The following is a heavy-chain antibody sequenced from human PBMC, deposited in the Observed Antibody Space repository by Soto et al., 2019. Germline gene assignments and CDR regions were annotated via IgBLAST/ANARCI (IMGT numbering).Heavy chain of an antibody. Sequence: ASVKVSCKTSGYTFTSFGITRVRQAPGQGLEWMGWISAYNGDTNYAQNFQGRVTMTTDTSTTTAYMALRKLRSDDTAVYYYARPVDYYYYDMDVWGQGTTVTVSS. CDR1: GYTFTSFG. J-gene: IGHJ6*02. V-gene: IGHV1-18*01. CDR3: ARPVDYYYYDMDV. CDR2: ISAYNGDT.